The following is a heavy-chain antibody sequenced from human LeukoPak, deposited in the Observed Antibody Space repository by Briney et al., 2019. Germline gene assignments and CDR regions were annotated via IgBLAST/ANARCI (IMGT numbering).Heavy chain of an antibody. V-gene: IGHV3-21*01. CDR2: ISSTSYYI. J-gene: IGHJ4*02. Sequence: GGSLRLSCAASGFTFSSYSMNWVRQAPGKGLEWVSSISSTSYYIYYTDSVKGRFTISRDNSKNTLYLQLNSLRAEDTAVYFCARDTRGYDILTALAKWGQGILVTVSS. D-gene: IGHD3-9*01. CDR1: GFTFSSYS. CDR3: ARDTRGYDILTALAK.